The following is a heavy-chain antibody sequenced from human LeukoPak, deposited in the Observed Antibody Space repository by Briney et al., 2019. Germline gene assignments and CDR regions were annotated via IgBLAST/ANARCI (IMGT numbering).Heavy chain of an antibody. D-gene: IGHD2-15*01. CDR3: ARVCSGGTCLDY. Sequence: IFSSYWMSWVRQAPGKGLEWIGSIFYSGNTYYNPSLKSRVTMSVDTSKNQFSLKLSSVTAADTAVYYCARVCSGGTCLDYWGQGTLVTVSS. J-gene: IGHJ4*02. V-gene: IGHV4-39*07. CDR1: IFSSYW. CDR2: IFYSGNT.